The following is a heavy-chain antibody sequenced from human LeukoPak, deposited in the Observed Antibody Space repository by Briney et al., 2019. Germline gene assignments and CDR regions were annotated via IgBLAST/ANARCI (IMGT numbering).Heavy chain of an antibody. CDR2: MRYDGGNK. D-gene: IGHD6-19*01. V-gene: IGHV3-30*02. CDR1: GFTFSSYG. Sequence: GGSLRLSCAASGFTFSSYGMHWVRQAPGKGLEWVAFMRYDGGNKYYADSVKGRFTISRDNSKNTLYLQMNSLRAEDTAVYYCAKGTKAVVATGNWFDPWGQGTLVTVSS. CDR3: AKGTKAVVATGNWFDP. J-gene: IGHJ5*02.